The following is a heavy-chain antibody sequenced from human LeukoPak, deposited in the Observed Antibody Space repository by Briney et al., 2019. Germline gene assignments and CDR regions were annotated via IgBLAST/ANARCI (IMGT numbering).Heavy chain of an antibody. CDR2: ISTSSSYI. V-gene: IGHV3-21*01. Sequence: PGGSLRLSRAASGFTFSTYSMNWVRQAPGKGLEWVSSISTSSSYIYYADSVKGRFTISRDNAKNSLYLQLNSLRAEDTAVYYCARDITMIVVVTPSFDYWGQGTLVTVSS. CDR1: GFTFSTYS. CDR3: ARDITMIVVVTPSFDY. D-gene: IGHD3-22*01. J-gene: IGHJ4*02.